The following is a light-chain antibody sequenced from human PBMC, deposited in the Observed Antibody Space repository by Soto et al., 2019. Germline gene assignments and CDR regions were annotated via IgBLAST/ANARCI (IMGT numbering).Light chain of an antibody. CDR2: EAS. V-gene: IGKV1-5*03. Sequence: DIQMTQAPSTLSASVGDRVSIICRASQTILPWVAWYKQKPGRAPSLLIFEASTLENGVPSRFSGGGSGTEFTLTISSLQREDFATYYCQQYNTWATFGQGTEV. CDR3: QQYNTWAT. J-gene: IGKJ1*01. CDR1: QTILPW.